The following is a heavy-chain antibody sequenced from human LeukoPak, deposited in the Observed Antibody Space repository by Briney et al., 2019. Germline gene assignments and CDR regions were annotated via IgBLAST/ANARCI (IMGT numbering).Heavy chain of an antibody. CDR3: ARCYYYGVDV. J-gene: IGHJ6*02. CDR2: INHSGST. V-gene: IGHV4-34*01. CDR1: GDSISNYY. Sequence: PSETLSLNCTVSGDSISNYYWSWIRQPPGKGLEWIGEINHSGSTNYNPSLKSRVTISVDTSKNQFSLKLSSVTAADTAVYCCARCYYYGVDVWGQGTTVTVSS.